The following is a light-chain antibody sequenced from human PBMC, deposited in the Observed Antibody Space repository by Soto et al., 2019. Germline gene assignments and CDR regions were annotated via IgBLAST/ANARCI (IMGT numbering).Light chain of an antibody. CDR2: DAS. J-gene: IGKJ1*01. V-gene: IGKV1-5*01. CDR1: QSIGRW. Sequence: DIQMTQSPSTLSASVGDRVSITCRASQSIGRWLAWYQQKSGKAPKLLIFDASGLESGVPSRFSGSGSGTEFTLTISSLQPDDVETYYCQQYNSYFQTFGQGTKVDIK. CDR3: QQYNSYFQT.